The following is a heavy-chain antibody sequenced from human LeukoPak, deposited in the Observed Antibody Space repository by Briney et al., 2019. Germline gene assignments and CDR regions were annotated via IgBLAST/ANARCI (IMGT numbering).Heavy chain of an antibody. CDR3: ARGRNVVVPAARAYNYFGY. CDR2: INHSGST. J-gene: IGHJ4*02. D-gene: IGHD2-2*01. Sequence: SETLSLTCAVYGGSFSGYYWSWIRQPPGKGLEWIGEINHSGSTNYNPSLKSRVTISVDTSKNQFSLKLSSVTAADTAVYYCARGRNVVVPAARAYNYFGYWGQGTLVTVSS. V-gene: IGHV4-34*01. CDR1: GGSFSGYY.